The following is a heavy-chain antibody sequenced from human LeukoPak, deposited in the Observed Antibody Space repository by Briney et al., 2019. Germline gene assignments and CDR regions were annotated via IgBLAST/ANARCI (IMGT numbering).Heavy chain of an antibody. CDR2: IDWSDDK. V-gene: IGHV2-70*01. J-gene: IGHJ4*02. CDR3: ASGLSWNFDY. CDR1: GFSLNTRAMC. D-gene: IGHD2-15*01. Sequence: SGPALVKPTQTLTLTCTSSGFSLNTRAMCVSWIRQPPGKALEWLAFIDWSDDKYYSASLKTRLTISKDTSKNQVVLTMTNMDPVDTATYYCASGLSWNFDYWGQGTLVTVSS.